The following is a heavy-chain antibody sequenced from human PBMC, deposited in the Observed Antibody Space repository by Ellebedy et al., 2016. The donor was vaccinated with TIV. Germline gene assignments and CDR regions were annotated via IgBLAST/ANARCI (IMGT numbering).Heavy chain of an antibody. J-gene: IGHJ4*02. D-gene: IGHD3-9*01. CDR2: IKQDGSEK. CDR1: GFTFSSYW. Sequence: GESLKISXAASGFTFSSYWMSWVRQAPGKGLEWVANIKQDGSEKYYVDSVKGRFTISRDNAKNSLYLQMNSLRAEDTAVYYCAKSYYDILTGYFGLTDYWGQGTLVTVSS. V-gene: IGHV3-7*01. CDR3: AKSYYDILTGYFGLTDY.